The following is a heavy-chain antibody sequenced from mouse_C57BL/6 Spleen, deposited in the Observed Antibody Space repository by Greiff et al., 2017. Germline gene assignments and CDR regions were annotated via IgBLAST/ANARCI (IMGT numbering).Heavy chain of an antibody. D-gene: IGHD1-1*02. J-gene: IGHJ4*01. CDR2: IRNKANGYTT. Sequence: EVKVVESGGGLVQPGGSLSLSCAASGFTFTDYYMSWVRQPPGKALEWLGFIRNKANGYTTEYSASVKGRFTISRDNSQSILYLQMNALRAEDSATYYCARYEKSSTIAMDYWGQGTSVTVSS. V-gene: IGHV7-3*01. CDR3: ARYEKSSTIAMDY. CDR1: GFTFTDYY.